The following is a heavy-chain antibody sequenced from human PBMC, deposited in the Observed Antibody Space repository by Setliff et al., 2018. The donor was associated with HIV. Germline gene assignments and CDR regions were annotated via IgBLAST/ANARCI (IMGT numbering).Heavy chain of an antibody. J-gene: IGHJ4*02. CDR3: IKGRFSYYFDY. CDR1: GFTFSGSA. V-gene: IGHV3-73*01. Sequence: GGSLRLSCAASGFTFSGSAMHWVRQASGKGLEWVGRIRSKANSYATAYAASVKGRFTISRDDSKNTAYLQMNSLKTEDTAVYYCIKGRFSYYFDYWGQGTLVTVSS. CDR2: IRSKANSYAT.